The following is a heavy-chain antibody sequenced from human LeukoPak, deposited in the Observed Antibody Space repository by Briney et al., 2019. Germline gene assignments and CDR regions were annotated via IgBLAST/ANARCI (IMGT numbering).Heavy chain of an antibody. Sequence: GGSLRLSCAASGFTVSSNYMTWVRQAPGKGLEWVSVIYSDGSTFYADSVKGRFTISRDNSKDTLYLQMDSLRPEDTAVYYCTNLPTYWGQGTLVTVSS. CDR3: TNLPTY. CDR2: IYSDGST. V-gene: IGHV3-66*02. CDR1: GFTVSSNY. J-gene: IGHJ4*02.